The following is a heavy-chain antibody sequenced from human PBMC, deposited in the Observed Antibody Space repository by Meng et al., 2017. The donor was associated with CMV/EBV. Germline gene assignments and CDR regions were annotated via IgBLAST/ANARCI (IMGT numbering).Heavy chain of an antibody. D-gene: IGHD6-19*01. J-gene: IGHJ5*02. Sequence: QVQRQQVGAGLLKPSETLSLPCAGYGGSFSGYYWSWIRQPPGKGLEWIGEINHSGSTNYNPSLKSRVTISVDTSKNQFSLKLSSVTAADTAVYYCARGRQWLVRGWFDPWGQGTLVTVSS. CDR1: GGSFSGYY. CDR3: ARGRQWLVRGWFDP. V-gene: IGHV4-34*01. CDR2: INHSGST.